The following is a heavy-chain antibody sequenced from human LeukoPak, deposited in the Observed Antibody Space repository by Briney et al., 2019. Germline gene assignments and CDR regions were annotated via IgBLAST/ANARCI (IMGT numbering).Heavy chain of an antibody. CDR1: GGFNTHYY. J-gene: IGHJ4*02. V-gene: IGHV4-59*01. Sequence: SETLSLTCSVSGGFNTHYYWSWIRQPPGKGLEWIGYFYHSGSTNYNPSLKSRVTISVDTSKNHFSLKLSSVTAADTAVYYCARDDYIKFDYWGQGTLVTVSS. D-gene: IGHD4-11*01. CDR3: ARDDYIKFDY. CDR2: FYHSGST.